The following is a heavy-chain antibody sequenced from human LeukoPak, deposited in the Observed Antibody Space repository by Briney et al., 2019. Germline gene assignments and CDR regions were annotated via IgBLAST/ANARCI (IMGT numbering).Heavy chain of an antibody. J-gene: IGHJ4*02. CDR1: GFTFSSYS. CDR3: ARVPVYGKTAYYFDY. CDR2: ISSSSSYI. V-gene: IGHV3-21*01. D-gene: IGHD1-14*01. Sequence: PGGPLRLSCAASGFTFSSYSMNWVRQAPGKGLEWVSSISSSSSYIYYADSVKGRFTISRDNAKNSLYLQMNSLRAEDTAVYYCARVPVYGKTAYYFDYWGQGTLVTVSS.